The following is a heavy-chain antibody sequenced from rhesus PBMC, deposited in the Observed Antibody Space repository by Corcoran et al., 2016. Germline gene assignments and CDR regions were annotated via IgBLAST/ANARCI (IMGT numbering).Heavy chain of an antibody. J-gene: IGHJ4*01. CDR1: GGSIRSSNW. CDR2: ISGSSGST. V-gene: IGHV4-65*01. D-gene: IGHD6-13*01. CDR3: ARGRRIAAGQDY. Sequence: QVQLQESGPGLVKPSETPSLTCAVSGGSIRSSNWWSWIRPPPGKGLEWIGYISGSSGSTYYNPSLKSRVTISTDTSKNLFALRLSSVTAADTAVYYCARGRRIAAGQDYWGQGVLVTVSS.